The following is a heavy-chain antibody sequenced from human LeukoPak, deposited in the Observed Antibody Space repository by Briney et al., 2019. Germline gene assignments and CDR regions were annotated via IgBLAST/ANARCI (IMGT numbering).Heavy chain of an antibody. Sequence: PGGSLRLSCAASGFTFSSYSMSWVRQAPGKGLEWVSAISGSGGTTYYADSVKGRFTISRGNSKNTLYLQMNSLRAEDTAIYYCAKVYSSGWSYYFDYWGQGTLVTVSS. CDR1: GFTFSSYS. J-gene: IGHJ4*02. CDR3: AKVYSSGWSYYFDY. V-gene: IGHV3-23*01. D-gene: IGHD6-19*01. CDR2: ISGSGGTT.